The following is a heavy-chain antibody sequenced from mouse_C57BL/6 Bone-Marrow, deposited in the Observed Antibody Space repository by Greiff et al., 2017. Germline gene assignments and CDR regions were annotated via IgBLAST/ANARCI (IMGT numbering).Heavy chain of an antibody. CDR3: ARSGYYGSSDY. CDR1: GYTFTSYW. Sequence: VQLQQPGAELVKPGASVKLSCKASGYTFTSYWMHWVKQRPGQGLERIGMIHPNSGSTNYNEKFKSKATLTVDKSSSTAYMQLSSLTSEDSAVYYCARSGYYGSSDYWGQGTTLTVSS. D-gene: IGHD1-1*01. J-gene: IGHJ2*01. CDR2: IHPNSGST. V-gene: IGHV1-64*01.